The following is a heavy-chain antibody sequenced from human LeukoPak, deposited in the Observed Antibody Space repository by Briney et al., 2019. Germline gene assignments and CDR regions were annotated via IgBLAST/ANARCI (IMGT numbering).Heavy chain of an antibody. Sequence: WGSLRLSCAASGFTFSNHWLNWVGQAPGKGLEWVANLNQDGSEKNYVDSVKDRFTISRDNAKNSLYLQMNSLGAEDTAVYYCASDVGNYGYVADYWGQGTLVTVSS. CDR3: ASDVGNYGYVADY. J-gene: IGHJ4*02. CDR2: LNQDGSEK. CDR1: GFTFSNHW. D-gene: IGHD3-10*01. V-gene: IGHV3-7*01.